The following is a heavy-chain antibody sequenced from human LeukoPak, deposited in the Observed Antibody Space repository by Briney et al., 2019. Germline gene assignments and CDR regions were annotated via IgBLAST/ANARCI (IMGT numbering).Heavy chain of an antibody. D-gene: IGHD2-21*02. CDR1: GGSISSGGYY. CDR3: ATCGGDCYSWFDY. J-gene: IGHJ4*02. Sequence: PSETLSLTCTVSGGSISSGGYYWSWIRQPPGKGLEWIGEINHSGSTNYNPSLKSRVTISVDTSKNQFSLKLSSVTAADTAVYYCATCGGDCYSWFDYWGQGTLVTVSS. CDR2: INHSGST. V-gene: IGHV4-39*07.